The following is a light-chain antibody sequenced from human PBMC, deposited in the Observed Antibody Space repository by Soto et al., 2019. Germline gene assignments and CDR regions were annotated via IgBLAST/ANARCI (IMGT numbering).Light chain of an antibody. CDR3: QQYNSAWT. V-gene: IGKV1-5*01. CDR1: PTISRW. J-gene: IGKJ1*01. CDR2: DAS. Sequence: DVQMTMSPSALSANEGDRATITCRARPTISRWLAWYQQKPGNAPKLLIYDASTLESGVPSRFSGSGSGTEFTLTISSLQPDDFATCYCQQYNSAWTFGQVTNVDI.